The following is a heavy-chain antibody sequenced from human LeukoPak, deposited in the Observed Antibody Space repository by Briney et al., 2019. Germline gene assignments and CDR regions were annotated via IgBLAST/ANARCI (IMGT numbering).Heavy chain of an antibody. D-gene: IGHD2-21*02. CDR2: IIPIFGTA. J-gene: IGHJ5*02. Sequence: GASVKVSCKASGGTFSSYAISWVRQAPGQGLEWMGGIIPIFGTANYAQKFQVRVTITADESTSTAYMELSSLRSEDTAVYYCAWEQEYCGGDCSLPNNWFDPWGQGTLVTVSS. CDR1: GGTFSSYA. V-gene: IGHV1-69*01. CDR3: AWEQEYCGGDCSLPNNWFDP.